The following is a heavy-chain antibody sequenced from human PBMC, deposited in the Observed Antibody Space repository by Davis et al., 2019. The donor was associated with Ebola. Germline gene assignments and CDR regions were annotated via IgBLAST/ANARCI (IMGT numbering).Heavy chain of an antibody. V-gene: IGHV4-39*01. CDR3: ARQPLMVIYWFDP. D-gene: IGHD3-22*01. CDR2: IYYSGST. Sequence: MPSETLSLTCTVSGGSISSSSYYWGWIRQPPGKGLEWIGSIYYSGSTYYNPSLKSRVTISVDTSKNQFSLKLSSVTAADTAVHYCARQPLMVIYWFDPWGQGTLVTVSS. CDR1: GGSISSSSYY. J-gene: IGHJ5*02.